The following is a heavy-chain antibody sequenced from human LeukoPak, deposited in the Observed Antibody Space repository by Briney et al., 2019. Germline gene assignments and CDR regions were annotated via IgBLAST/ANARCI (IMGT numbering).Heavy chain of an antibody. J-gene: IGHJ4*02. CDR1: GGTFSSYA. CDR3: TRVVILELEPASFDY. V-gene: IGHV1-69*01. CDR2: IIPIFGTA. Sequence: SVKVSCKASGGTFSSYAISWVRQAPGQGLEWMGGIIPIFGTANYAQKFQGRVTITADESTSTDYMELSILRAEDAAVYYCTRVVILELEPASFDYWGQGTLVTVSS. D-gene: IGHD1-1*01.